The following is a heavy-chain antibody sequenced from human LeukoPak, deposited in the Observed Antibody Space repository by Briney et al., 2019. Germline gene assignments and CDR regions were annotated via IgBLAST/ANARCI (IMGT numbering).Heavy chain of an antibody. D-gene: IGHD3-22*01. V-gene: IGHV1-18*01. CDR1: GYTFTTYG. J-gene: IGHJ5*02. Sequence: ASVKVSCKASGYTFTTYGISWVRQAPGQGLEWMGWISAYNGNTNYAQKLQGRVTMTTDTSTSTAYMELRSLRSDDTAVYYCARARYYYDSSGYRSFDPWGQGTLVTVSS. CDR3: ARARYYYDSSGYRSFDP. CDR2: ISAYNGNT.